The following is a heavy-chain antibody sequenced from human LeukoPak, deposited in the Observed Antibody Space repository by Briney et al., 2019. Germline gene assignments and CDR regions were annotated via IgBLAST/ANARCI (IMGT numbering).Heavy chain of an antibody. CDR1: GYTFTSSD. CDR3: ARVRGSGLSGYAFYL. CDR2: MSPRSGNA. V-gene: IGHV1-8*01. Sequence: ASVKVSRKASGYTFTSSDINWVRQAPGQGLEWLGWMSPRSGNAGYGQRFQGRVTMTRNTSITTAYMELSSLTPPDTAVYYCARVRGSGLSGYAFYLWGQGTVVTVFS. D-gene: IGHD3-10*01. J-gene: IGHJ3*01.